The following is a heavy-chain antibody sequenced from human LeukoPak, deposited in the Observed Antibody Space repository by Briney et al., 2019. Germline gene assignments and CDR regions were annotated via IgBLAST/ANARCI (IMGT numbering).Heavy chain of an antibody. V-gene: IGHV3-49*03. J-gene: IGHJ4*02. CDR2: IRSKAYGGTT. D-gene: IGHD6-19*01. Sequence: GGSLRLSCTASGFSLGVYAMSWFRHAPGEGRGWVGFIRSKAYGGTTEYAASVKGRFTTSRDDSKSIAYLQMNSLKTEDTAVYYCTRDQGWSPEGREYYFDYWGQGTLVTVSS. CDR3: TRDQGWSPEGREYYFDY. CDR1: GFSLGVYA.